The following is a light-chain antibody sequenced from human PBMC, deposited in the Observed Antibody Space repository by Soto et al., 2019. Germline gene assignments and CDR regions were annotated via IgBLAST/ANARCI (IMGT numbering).Light chain of an antibody. Sequence: ELVLTQSPGTLSLSPGATAPLSCRASQSVSSSYLAWYQQKPGQAPRLLVYGSYHRATGIADRFSGSGSGRDFTLTISRLEPEDFAVYYCQQYSSSYDTSLYTFGQGTKVDIK. CDR2: GSY. CDR1: QSVSSSY. CDR3: QQYSSSYDTSLYT. V-gene: IGKV3-20*01. J-gene: IGKJ2*01.